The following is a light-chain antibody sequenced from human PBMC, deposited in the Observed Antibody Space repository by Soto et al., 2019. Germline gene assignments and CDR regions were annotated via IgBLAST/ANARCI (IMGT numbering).Light chain of an antibody. V-gene: IGLV2-23*01. CDR2: EGS. J-gene: IGLJ2*01. CDR1: SSDVGSYNL. CDR3: CSYAGSVV. Sequence: QSVLTQPASVSGSPGQSITISCTGTSSDVGSYNLVSWYQQHPGKAPKLMIYEGSKRPSGVSNRFSGSESGNTASLTISGLQAEDEADYYCCSYAGSVVFGGGTKLTVL.